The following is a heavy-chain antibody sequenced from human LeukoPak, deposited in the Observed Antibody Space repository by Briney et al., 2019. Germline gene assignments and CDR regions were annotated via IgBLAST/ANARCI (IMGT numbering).Heavy chain of an antibody. CDR1: GFTFSSYW. CDR2: IKQDGSEK. V-gene: IGHV3-7*01. D-gene: IGHD3-16*02. J-gene: IGHJ4*02. CDR3: ARGQVITFGGVIVIGGYYFDY. Sequence: GGSLRLSCAASGFTFSSYWMSWVRQAPGKGLEWVANIKQDGSEKYYVDSVKGRLTISRDNAKNSLYLQMNSLRAEDTAVYYCARGQVITFGGVIVIGGYYFDYWGQGTLVTVSS.